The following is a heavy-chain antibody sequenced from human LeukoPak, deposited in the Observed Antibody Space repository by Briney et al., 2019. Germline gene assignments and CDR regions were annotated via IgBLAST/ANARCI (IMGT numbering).Heavy chain of an antibody. CDR2: IIPLFGIV. V-gene: IGHV1-69*02. Sequence: RASVKVSCKASGGTFSSHTISWVRQAPEQGLEWMGRIIPLFGIVNYAQKFQDRVTITADKSTSTAYMEVSSLRSEDTAVYYCARIPSGDVDTAMVMYYHYGMDVWGQGTTVTVSS. D-gene: IGHD5-18*01. J-gene: IGHJ6*02. CDR1: GGTFSSHT. CDR3: ARIPSGDVDTAMVMYYHYGMDV.